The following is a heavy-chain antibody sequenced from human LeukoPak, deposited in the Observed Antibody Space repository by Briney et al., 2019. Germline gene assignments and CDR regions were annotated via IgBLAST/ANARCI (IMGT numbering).Heavy chain of an antibody. D-gene: IGHD3-22*01. CDR1: GYTFTSYY. J-gene: IGHJ6*02. Sequence: ASVKVSCKASGYTFTSYYMHWVRQAPGQGLEWMGWISAYNGNTNYAQKLQGRVTMTTDTSTSTAYMELRSLRSDDTAVYYCASNLHYYDSSGQYYYYYYGMDVWGQGTTVTVSS. CDR2: ISAYNGNT. V-gene: IGHV1-18*04. CDR3: ASNLHYYDSSGQYYYYYYGMDV.